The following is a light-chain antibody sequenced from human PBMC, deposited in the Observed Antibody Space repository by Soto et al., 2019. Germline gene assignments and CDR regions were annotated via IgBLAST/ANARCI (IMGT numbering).Light chain of an antibody. CDR2: GAS. CDR1: QSVRSNY. CDR3: QHYGSSAYT. J-gene: IGKJ2*01. Sequence: EFVLTQSPGTLSLSPGERATLSCRASQSVRSNYLAWYQQKPGQSPRILIYGASNRATGIPDRFSGSGSGTDFTLTISRLEPEDFAVFYCQHYGSSAYTFGQGTTLAIK. V-gene: IGKV3-20*01.